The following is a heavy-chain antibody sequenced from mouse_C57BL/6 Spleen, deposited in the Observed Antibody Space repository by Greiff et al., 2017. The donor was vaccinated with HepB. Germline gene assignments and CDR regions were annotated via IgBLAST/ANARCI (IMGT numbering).Heavy chain of an antibody. CDR1: GYTFTSYW. J-gene: IGHJ1*03. Sequence: QVQLQQPGAELVKPGASVKMSCKASGYTFTSYWITWVKQRPGQGLEWIGDIYPGSGSTNYNEKFKSKATLTVDTSTSTAYMQLSSLTSEDSAVYYCAREGYYGWYFEVWGTGTTVSVSS. CDR3: AREGYYGWYFEV. CDR2: IYPGSGST. D-gene: IGHD1-1*01. V-gene: IGHV1-55*01.